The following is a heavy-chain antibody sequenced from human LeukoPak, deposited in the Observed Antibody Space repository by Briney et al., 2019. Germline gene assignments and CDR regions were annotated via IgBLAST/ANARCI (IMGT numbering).Heavy chain of an antibody. CDR3: ARDRAVYDY. CDR2: IKQDGSEK. J-gene: IGHJ4*02. V-gene: IGHV3-7*01. D-gene: IGHD3-10*01. CDR1: GFTFSRYW. Sequence: GGSLRLSCAASGFTFSRYWISWVRQAPGKGLEWVANIKQDGSEKSYVDSVKGRFTISRDNAKNSLYLQMNSLRAEDTAVYYCARDRAVYDYWGQGTLVTVSS.